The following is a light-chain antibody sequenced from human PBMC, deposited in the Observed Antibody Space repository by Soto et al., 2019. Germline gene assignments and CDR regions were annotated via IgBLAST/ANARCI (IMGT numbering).Light chain of an antibody. CDR2: GVS. CDR1: QSVSSK. V-gene: IGKV3-15*01. J-gene: IGKJ1*01. Sequence: EIVMTQSPATLSVSPGERATLSCRASQSVSSKLAWFQQKPGQAPSLLIYGVSTRATGVPVRFSGSGSGTEFTLTINSLQSEDFAVYFCQQYNKWPPWTFGHGTKVEIK. CDR3: QQYNKWPPWT.